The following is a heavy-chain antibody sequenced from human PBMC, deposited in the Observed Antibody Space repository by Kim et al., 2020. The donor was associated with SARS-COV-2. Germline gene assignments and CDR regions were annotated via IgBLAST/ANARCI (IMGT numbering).Heavy chain of an antibody. V-gene: IGHV3-48*02. CDR3: ARDLQIVVVRDY. Sequence: ADSGKGRFTISRDNAKNSLYLLMNSLRDEDTAVYYCARDLQIVVVRDYWGQGTLVTVSS. D-gene: IGHD3-22*01. J-gene: IGHJ4*02.